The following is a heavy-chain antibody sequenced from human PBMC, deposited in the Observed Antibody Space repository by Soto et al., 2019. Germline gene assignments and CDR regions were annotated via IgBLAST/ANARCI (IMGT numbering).Heavy chain of an antibody. J-gene: IGHJ5*02. V-gene: IGHV1-46*03. CDR1: GYTFTSYY. CDR2: INPSGGST. D-gene: IGHD2-2*01. CDR3: ARVYCSSTSCSHRTGGWFDP. Sequence: GASVKVSCKASGYTFTSYYMHWVRQAPGQGLEWMGIINPSGGSTSYAQKFQGRVTMTRDTSTSTVYMELSSLRSEDTAVYYCARVYCSSTSCSHRTGGWFDPWGQGTLVTVS.